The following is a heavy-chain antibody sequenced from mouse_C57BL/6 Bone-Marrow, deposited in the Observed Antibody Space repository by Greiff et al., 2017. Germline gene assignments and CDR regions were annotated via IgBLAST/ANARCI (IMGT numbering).Heavy chain of an antibody. CDR1: GFTFSDYY. J-gene: IGHJ3*01. CDR2: INYDGSST. CDR3: ARGNYEFAY. Sequence: EVKVVESEGGLVQPGSSMKLSCTASGFTFSDYYMAWVRQVPEKGLEWVANINYDGSSTYYLDSLKSRFIISRDNAKNILYLQMSSLKSEDTATCYCARGNYEFAYWGQGTLVTVSA. D-gene: IGHD2-1*01. V-gene: IGHV5-16*01.